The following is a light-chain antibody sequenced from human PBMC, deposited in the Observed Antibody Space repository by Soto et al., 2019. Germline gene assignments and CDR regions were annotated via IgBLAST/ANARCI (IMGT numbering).Light chain of an antibody. Sequence: QSALTQPAPVSGSPGQSITISCTGTSSDIGGYNFVSWYQQHPGKAPKLMIYEVSNRPSGVSNRFSGSKSGNTASLTISGLQAEDEADYYCNSYTTSTTRVVFGGGTKLTVL. CDR2: EVS. V-gene: IGLV2-14*01. J-gene: IGLJ2*01. CDR3: NSYTTSTTRVV. CDR1: SSDIGGYNF.